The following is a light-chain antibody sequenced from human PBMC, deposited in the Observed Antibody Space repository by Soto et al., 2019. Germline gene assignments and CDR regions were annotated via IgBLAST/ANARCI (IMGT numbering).Light chain of an antibody. CDR2: DVS. CDR1: SSDVGTYNS. Sequence: QSALTQPASVSGSPGQSITVSCTGSSSDVGTYNSVSWYQQHPGKAPKLIIYDVSNRPSGVSNRFSGSKSGNTASLTISGLQNEYEADYYCGSYTRSRYWVFGGGTKLTDL. V-gene: IGLV2-14*03. CDR3: GSYTRSRYWV. J-gene: IGLJ3*02.